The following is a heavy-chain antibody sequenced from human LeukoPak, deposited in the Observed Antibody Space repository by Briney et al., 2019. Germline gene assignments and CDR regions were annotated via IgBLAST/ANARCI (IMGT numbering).Heavy chain of an antibody. CDR3: ARGERGYSYVDY. J-gene: IGHJ4*02. CDR2: ISPNNGGT. V-gene: IGHV1-2*02. CDR1: GYTFTDYY. Sequence: GASVKVSCKASGYTFTDYYMHWVRQAPGQGLEWMGWISPNNGGTNYAQKFQGRVTMTRNTSISTAYMELSSLRSEDTAVYYCARGERGYSYVDYWGQGTLVTVSS. D-gene: IGHD5-18*01.